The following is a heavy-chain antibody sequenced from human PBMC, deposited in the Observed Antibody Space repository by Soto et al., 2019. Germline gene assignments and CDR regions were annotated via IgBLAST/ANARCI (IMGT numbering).Heavy chain of an antibody. J-gene: IGHJ4*02. CDR1: GYTFTSYG. Sequence: GASVKVSCKASGYTFTSYGINWVRQATGQGLEWMGWISAYNGNTNYAQKLQGRVTITRDTSASTAYMELSSLRSEDTAVYYCARDSTGSSSDYWGQGTLVTVSS. V-gene: IGHV1-18*01. CDR3: ARDSTGSSSDY. D-gene: IGHD6-6*01. CDR2: ISAYNGNT.